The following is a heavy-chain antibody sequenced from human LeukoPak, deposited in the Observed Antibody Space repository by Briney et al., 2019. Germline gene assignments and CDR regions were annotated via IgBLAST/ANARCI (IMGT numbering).Heavy chain of an antibody. CDR1: GLTLNTYG. Sequence: QSGGSLRLSCAASGLTLNTYGMSWVRQAPGKGLEWVSGISGSGGATYYADSVKGRFTISRDNSKNTLYLQMNSLRAEDTAVYYCAKDLGRAYFDYWGQGTLVTVSS. CDR2: ISGSGGAT. V-gene: IGHV3-23*01. CDR3: AKDLGRAYFDY. J-gene: IGHJ4*02.